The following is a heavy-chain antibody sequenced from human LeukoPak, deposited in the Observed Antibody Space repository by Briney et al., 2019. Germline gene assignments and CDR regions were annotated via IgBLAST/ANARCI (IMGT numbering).Heavy chain of an antibody. CDR1: GFTFGDYA. J-gene: IGHJ3*02. CDR3: SRGPYCSSGSCYPDPDAFDI. D-gene: IGHD2-15*01. Sequence: GGSLRLSCTASGFTFGDYAMAWVRQALGKGLEWVGFIRSKSYAGTTEYAASVKGRFTISRDDSKSIAYLQMNSLKTEDTAVYYCSRGPYCSSGSCYPDPDAFDIWGQGTAVTYSS. V-gene: IGHV3-49*04. CDR2: IRSKSYAGTT.